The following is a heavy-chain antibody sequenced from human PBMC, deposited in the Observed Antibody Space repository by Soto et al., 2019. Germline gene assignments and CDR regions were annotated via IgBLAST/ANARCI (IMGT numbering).Heavy chain of an antibody. CDR1: GGSFSGYY. Sequence: QVQLQQWGAGLLKPSETLSLTCAVNGGSFSGYYWSWIRQPPGKGLEWIGEINHSGTTNYNPSLKSRVTISVDTSKNQFSLKVNSVTAADTGVYFCARHGDYYGMDVWGQGTTVTVSS. D-gene: IGHD3-16*01. J-gene: IGHJ6*02. V-gene: IGHV4-34*01. CDR3: ARHGDYYGMDV. CDR2: INHSGTT.